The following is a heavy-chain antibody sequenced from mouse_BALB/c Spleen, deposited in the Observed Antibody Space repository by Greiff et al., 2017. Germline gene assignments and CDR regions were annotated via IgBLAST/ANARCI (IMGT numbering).Heavy chain of an antibody. Sequence: VQGVESGPELVKPGASVKMSCKASGYTFTDYVISWVKQRTGQGLEWIGEIYPGSGSTYYNEKFKGKATLTADKSSNTAYMQLSSLTSEDSAVYFCARGGYYGKGYFDYWGQGTTLTVSS. CDR2: IYPGSGST. J-gene: IGHJ2*01. V-gene: IGHV1-77*01. CDR1: GYTFTDYV. D-gene: IGHD2-1*01. CDR3: ARGGYYGKGYFDY.